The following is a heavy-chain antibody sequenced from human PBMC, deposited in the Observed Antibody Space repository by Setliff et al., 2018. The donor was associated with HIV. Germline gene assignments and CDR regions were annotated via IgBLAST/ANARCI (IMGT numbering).Heavy chain of an antibody. D-gene: IGHD6-25*01. CDR2: IDWDADK. Sequence: SGPTLVNPTQTLTLTCTFSGFSLSTTGVGVGWIRQPPGKALECLALIDWDADKFYTTSLKTRLTISKDTSKNQVVLTMTNMDPVDTATYYCAREIAAPQGFDYRGQGTLVTVSS. CDR3: AREIAAPQGFDY. J-gene: IGHJ4*02. CDR1: GFSLSTTGVG. V-gene: IGHV2-70*01.